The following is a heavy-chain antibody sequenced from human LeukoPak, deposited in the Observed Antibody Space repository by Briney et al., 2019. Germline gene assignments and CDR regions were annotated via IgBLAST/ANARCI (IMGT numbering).Heavy chain of an antibody. J-gene: IGHJ4*02. CDR1: GLIFSTYS. D-gene: IGHD3-10*01. Sequence: GGSLRLSCGASGLIFSTYSMNWVRQAPGKGLEWVSYISSSGSTIYYADPVKGRFTISRDNAKNSLYLQMNSLRAEDTAVYYCARGGVYYGSGSYYNVGYWGQGTLVTVSS. CDR3: ARGGVYYGSGSYYNVGY. V-gene: IGHV3-48*04. CDR2: ISSSGSTI.